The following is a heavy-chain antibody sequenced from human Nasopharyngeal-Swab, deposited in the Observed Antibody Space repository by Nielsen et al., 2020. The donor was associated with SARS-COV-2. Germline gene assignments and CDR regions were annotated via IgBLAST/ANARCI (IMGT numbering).Heavy chain of an antibody. Sequence: WIRQPPGKGLEWVSAISGSGGSTYYADSVKGRLTISRDNSKNTLYLQMNSLGAEDTAVYYCAKDRNDYIWGSYRLTFDYWGQGTLVTVSS. CDR2: ISGSGGST. D-gene: IGHD3-16*02. J-gene: IGHJ4*02. CDR3: AKDRNDYIWGSYRLTFDY. V-gene: IGHV3-23*01.